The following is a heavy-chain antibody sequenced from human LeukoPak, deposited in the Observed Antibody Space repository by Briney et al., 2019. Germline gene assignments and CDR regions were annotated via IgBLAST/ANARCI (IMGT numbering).Heavy chain of an antibody. CDR3: AKGGYYDSSGYYYYYGMDV. CDR2: ISGSGGST. J-gene: IGHJ6*02. Sequence: PGGSLRLSCAASGFTFSSYAMSWVRQAPGKGLEWVSAISGSGGSTYYADSVKGRFTISRDNSKNTLYLQMNSLRAEDTAVYYCAKGGYYDSSGYYYYYGMDVWGQGTTVTVSS. V-gene: IGHV3-23*01. D-gene: IGHD3-22*01. CDR1: GFTFSSYA.